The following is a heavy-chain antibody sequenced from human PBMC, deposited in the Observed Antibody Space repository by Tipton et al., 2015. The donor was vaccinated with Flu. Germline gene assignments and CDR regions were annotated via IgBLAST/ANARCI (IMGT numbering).Heavy chain of an antibody. CDR1: GGSISSSSYY. V-gene: IGHV4-39*07. CDR3: AAFPYYYDSSGYYLTDAFDI. CDR2: IYYSGST. J-gene: IGHJ3*02. Sequence: TLSLTCTVSGGSISSSSYYWGWIRQPPGKGLEWIGSIYYSGSTYYNPSLKSRVTISVDTSKNQFSLKLNSVTAADTAVYYCAAFPYYYDSSGYYLTDAFDIWGQGTMVTVSS. D-gene: IGHD3-22*01.